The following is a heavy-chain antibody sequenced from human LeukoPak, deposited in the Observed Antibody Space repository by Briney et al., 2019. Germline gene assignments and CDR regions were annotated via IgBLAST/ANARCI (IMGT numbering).Heavy chain of an antibody. Sequence: GGSLRLSCAASGFTLSSYAMSWVRQAPGKGLEWVSAISGSGGSTYYADSVKGRFTISRDNSKNTLYLQMNSLRAEDTAVYYCAKENTMIVVVITLDYWGQGTLVTVSS. CDR2: ISGSGGST. J-gene: IGHJ4*02. CDR3: AKENTMIVVVITLDY. D-gene: IGHD3-22*01. V-gene: IGHV3-23*01. CDR1: GFTLSSYA.